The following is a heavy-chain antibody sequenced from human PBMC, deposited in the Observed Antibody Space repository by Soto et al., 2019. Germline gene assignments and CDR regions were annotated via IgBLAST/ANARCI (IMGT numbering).Heavy chain of an antibody. CDR3: ASTQFLIIVARGNY. J-gene: IGHJ4*02. D-gene: IGHD3-22*01. CDR1: GYSFTSYW. V-gene: IGHV5-51*01. CDR2: IYPGDSDT. Sequence: GESLKISCKGSGYSFTSYWIGWVRQMPGKGLEWMGIIYPGDSDTRYSPSFQGQVTISADKSTNTLYLQMNNLRPEGTAVYYCASTQFLIIVARGNYWGQGTLVTVSS.